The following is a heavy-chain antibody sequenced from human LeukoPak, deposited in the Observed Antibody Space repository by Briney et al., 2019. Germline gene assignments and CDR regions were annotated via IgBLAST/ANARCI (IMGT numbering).Heavy chain of an antibody. CDR1: GYTFTGYY. CDR3: ARDLGYCSSTSCLVDY. J-gene: IGHJ4*02. D-gene: IGHD2-2*01. Sequence: ASVKVSCKASGYTFTGYYMHWVRQAPGQGLEWMGWINPSSGGTNYAQKFQGRVTMTRDTSISTAYMELSRLRSDDTAVYYCARDLGYCSSTSCLVDYWGQGTLVTVSS. CDR2: INPSSGGT. V-gene: IGHV1-2*02.